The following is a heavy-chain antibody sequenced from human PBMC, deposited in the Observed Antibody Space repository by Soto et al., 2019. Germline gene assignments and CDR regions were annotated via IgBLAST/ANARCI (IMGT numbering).Heavy chain of an antibody. CDR2: IKGEADGGTT. V-gene: IGHV3-15*01. CDR3: TTGLSNGYYNFDY. CDR1: GFTFSNAW. Sequence: PGGSLRLSCAASGFTFSNAWMSWVRQAPGKGLEWVGRIKGEADGGTTDYAAPVKGRITISRDHSKDTLYLQMNSLKTEDTAVYYCTTGLSNGYYNFDYWGQGTQVTV. D-gene: IGHD3-22*01. J-gene: IGHJ4*02.